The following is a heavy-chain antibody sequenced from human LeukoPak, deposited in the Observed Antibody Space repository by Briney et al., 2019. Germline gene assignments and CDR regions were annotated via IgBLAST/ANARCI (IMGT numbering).Heavy chain of an antibody. V-gene: IGHV1-18*01. J-gene: IGHJ6*03. CDR3: ARGALLWFGELFYYYYYMDV. CDR2: ISAYNGNT. D-gene: IGHD3-10*01. CDR1: GGTFSSYA. Sequence: GASVKVSCKASGGTFSSYAISWVRQAPGQGLEWMGWISAYNGNTNYAQKLQGRVTMTTDTSTSTAYMELSSLKSEDTAVYYCARGALLWFGELFYYYYYMDVWGKGTTVTVSS.